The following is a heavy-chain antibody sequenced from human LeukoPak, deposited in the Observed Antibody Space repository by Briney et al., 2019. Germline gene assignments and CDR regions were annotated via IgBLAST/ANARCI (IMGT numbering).Heavy chain of an antibody. CDR2: IIPIFGTA. V-gene: IGHV1-69*05. CDR3: ARERGYSYGLPDY. CDR1: GGTFSSYA. J-gene: IGHJ4*02. Sequence: ASVKVSCKASGGTFSSYAINWVRQAPGQGLEWMGGIIPIFGTANYAQKFQGRVTITTDESTSTAYMELSSLRSEDTAVYYCARERGYSYGLPDYWGQGTLVTVSS. D-gene: IGHD5-18*01.